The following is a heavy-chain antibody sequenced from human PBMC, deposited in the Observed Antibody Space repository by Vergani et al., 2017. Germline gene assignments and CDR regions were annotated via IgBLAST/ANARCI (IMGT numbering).Heavy chain of an antibody. CDR1: GGTFSSYA. V-gene: IGHV1-69*14. CDR2: FDPEDGET. Sequence: QVQLVQSGAEVKKPGSSVKVSCKASGGTFSSYAISWVRQAPGQGLEWMGGFDPEDGETIYAQKFQGRVTMTEDTSTDTAYMELSSLRSEDTAVYYCARDPTPQYCSGGSCYSGWFDPWGQGTLVTVSS. J-gene: IGHJ5*02. D-gene: IGHD2-15*01. CDR3: ARDPTPQYCSGGSCYSGWFDP.